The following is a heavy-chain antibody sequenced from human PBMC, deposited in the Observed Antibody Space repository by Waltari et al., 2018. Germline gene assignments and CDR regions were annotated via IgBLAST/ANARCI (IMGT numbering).Heavy chain of an antibody. CDR2: IYHSGST. CDR3: ARDGLRGGNGAFDY. J-gene: IGHJ4*02. Sequence: QVQLQESGPGLVKPSETLSLTCAVSGYSISSGYYWGWIRQPPGKGLEWIGSIYHSGSTYYNPSLKSRVTISVDTSKNQFSLKLSSVTAADTAVYYCARDGLRGGNGAFDYWGQGTLVTVSS. CDR1: GYSISSGYY. D-gene: IGHD2-15*01. V-gene: IGHV4-38-2*02.